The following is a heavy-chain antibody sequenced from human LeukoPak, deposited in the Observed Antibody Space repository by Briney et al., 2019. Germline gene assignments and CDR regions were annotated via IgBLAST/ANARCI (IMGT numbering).Heavy chain of an antibody. J-gene: IGHJ4*02. CDR3: VRDGGVSGYDLLDY. CDR1: GFTFSNYW. D-gene: IGHD5-12*01. CDR2: ISQDGSEE. Sequence: GGSLRLSCAASGFTFSNYWMSWFRQAPGKGLEWVAHISQDGSEEHYMDSVKARFIISRDNAKNSLSLQMDSLRAEDTAVYYCVRDGGVSGYDLLDYWGQGTLVTVSS. V-gene: IGHV3-7*01.